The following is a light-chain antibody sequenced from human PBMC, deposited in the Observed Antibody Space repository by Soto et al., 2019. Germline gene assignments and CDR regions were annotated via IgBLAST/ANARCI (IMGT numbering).Light chain of an antibody. CDR3: QQYNNWPRPT. V-gene: IGKV3-15*01. CDR2: RAS. Sequence: EIVLTQSPGTLSLSPGERATLSCRASQSISSNLAWYQLKPGQAPRLLIYRASTRATGIPARFSGSGSGTEFTLTISSLQSEDFAVYYCQQYNNWPRPTFGQGTKVDIK. CDR1: QSISSN. J-gene: IGKJ1*01.